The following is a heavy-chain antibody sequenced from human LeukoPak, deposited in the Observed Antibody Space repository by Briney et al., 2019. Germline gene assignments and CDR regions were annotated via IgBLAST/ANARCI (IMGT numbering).Heavy chain of an antibody. D-gene: IGHD2-2*01. J-gene: IGHJ6*03. CDR2: IYYSGSN. CDR1: GGSISSYY. CDR3: ARHKGYCSSTSCYPSYYYYYYMDV. Sequence: SETLSLTCTVSGGSISSYYWSWIRQPPGKGLEWIGYIYYSGSNNYNPSLKSRVTISVDTTKNQFSLKLSSVTAADTAVYYCARHKGYCSSTSCYPSYYYYYYMDVWGKGTTVTVSS. V-gene: IGHV4-59*08.